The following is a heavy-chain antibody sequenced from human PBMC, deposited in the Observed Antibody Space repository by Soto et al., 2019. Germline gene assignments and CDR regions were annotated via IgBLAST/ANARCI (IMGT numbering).Heavy chain of an antibody. V-gene: IGHV1-46*03. J-gene: IGHJ6*02. CDR2: INPSSGST. CDR3: ARDRAPGWAYYYGMDV. CDR1: GNTFTSSY. D-gene: IGHD1-26*01. Sequence: ASVKVSCKASGNTFTSSYMHWVRQAPGQGLEWMGIINPSSGSTSYAQKFQGRVTMTRDTSTSTVYMELSSLRSEDTAVYYCARDRAPGWAYYYGMDVWGQGTTVTSP.